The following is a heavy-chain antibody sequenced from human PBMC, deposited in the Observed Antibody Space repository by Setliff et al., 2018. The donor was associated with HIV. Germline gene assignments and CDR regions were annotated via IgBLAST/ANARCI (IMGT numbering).Heavy chain of an antibody. V-gene: IGHV3-30*03. CDR2: ISYDGINK. CDR3: ARERLRFLEWLPLDY. Sequence: GGSLRLSCAASGFTFSTYDISWVRQAPGKGLEWVAVISYDGINKYYADSVKGRFTISRDNSKNTLYLQMNSLRAEDTAVYYCARERLRFLEWLPLDYWGQGTLVTVSS. CDR1: GFTFSTYD. D-gene: IGHD3-3*01. J-gene: IGHJ4*02.